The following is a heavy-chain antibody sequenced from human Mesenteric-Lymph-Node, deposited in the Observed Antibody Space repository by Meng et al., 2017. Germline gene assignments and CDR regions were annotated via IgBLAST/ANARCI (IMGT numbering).Heavy chain of an antibody. CDR2: TYYRSKWYN. CDR3: AREKAWYSSGPRFDY. D-gene: IGHD6-19*01. V-gene: IGHV6-1*01. CDR1: GDSVSSNSAA. Sequence: SETLSLTCAISGDSVSSNSAAWNWIRQSPSRGPEWLGRTYYRSKWYNDYAVSVKSRITINPDTSKNQFSLQLNSVTPEDTAVYYCAREKAWYSSGPRFDYWGQGTLVTVSS. J-gene: IGHJ4*02.